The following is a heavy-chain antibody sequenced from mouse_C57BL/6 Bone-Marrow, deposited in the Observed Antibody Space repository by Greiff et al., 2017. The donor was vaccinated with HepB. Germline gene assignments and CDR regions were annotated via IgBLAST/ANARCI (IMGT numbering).Heavy chain of an antibody. J-gene: IGHJ1*03. CDR3: ARDAWNYYGSSYYWYFDV. CDR1: GFTFSDFY. V-gene: IGHV7-1*01. Sequence: EVKVVESGGGLVQSGRSLRLSCATSGFTFSDFYMEWVRQAPGKGLEWIAASRNKANDYTTEYSASVKGRFIVSRDTSQSILYLQMNALRAEDTAIYYCARDAWNYYGSSYYWYFDVWGTGTTVTVSS. D-gene: IGHD1-1*01. CDR2: SRNKANDYTT.